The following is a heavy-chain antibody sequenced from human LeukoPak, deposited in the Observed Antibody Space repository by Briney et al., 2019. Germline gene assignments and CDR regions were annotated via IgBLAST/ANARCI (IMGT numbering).Heavy chain of an antibody. CDR2: ISAYNGNT. D-gene: IGHD2-2*01. V-gene: IGHV1-18*01. CDR3: ARDLGEYQLLFSGVGED. J-gene: IGHJ4*02. Sequence: AASVKVSCKASGYTFTSYGISWVRQAPGQGLEWMGWISAYNGNTNYAQKLQGRVTMTTDTSTSTAYMELRSLRSDDTAVYYCARDLGEYQLLFSGVGEDWGQGTLVTVSS. CDR1: GYTFTSYG.